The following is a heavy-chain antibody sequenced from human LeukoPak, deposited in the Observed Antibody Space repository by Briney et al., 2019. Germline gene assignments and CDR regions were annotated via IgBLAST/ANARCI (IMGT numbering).Heavy chain of an antibody. CDR3: ARHFATVTPYYYFGLDV. CDR1: GGSLSSYY. CDR2: MFYSGST. D-gene: IGHD4-11*01. J-gene: IGHJ6*02. V-gene: IGHV4-59*08. Sequence: SETLSLTCSVSGGSLSSYYWSWIRQPPGKGLEWICHMFYSGSTKYNPSLKSRITISVNTSKNLFSLTVFSVTAADTAVYYCARHFATVTPYYYFGLDVWGQGTTVTVSS.